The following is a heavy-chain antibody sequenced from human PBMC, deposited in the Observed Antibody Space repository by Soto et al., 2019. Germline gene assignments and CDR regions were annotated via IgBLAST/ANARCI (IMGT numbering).Heavy chain of an antibody. Sequence: GASLKISYNASGFSICTYRIGLVRQKHVKGMEWMGSIFPGDSDTRYSPSFQGQVIISADRSISTAYLQWRRLKASDTAIYYGARHSRPYIGSGYYYGMDGCGQGTTVTASS. D-gene: IGHD6-6*01. J-gene: IGHJ6*02. CDR1: GFSICTYR. V-gene: IGHV5-51*01. CDR3: ARHSRPYIGSGYYYGMDG. CDR2: IFPGDSDT.